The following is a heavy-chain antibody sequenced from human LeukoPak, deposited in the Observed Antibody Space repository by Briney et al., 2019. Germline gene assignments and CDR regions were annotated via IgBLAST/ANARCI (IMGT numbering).Heavy chain of an antibody. Sequence: SETLSLTCTVSGYSISSGYYWGWIRQPPGKGLEWIGSIYHSGSTYYNPSLKSRVTISVDTSKNQFSLKLSSVTAADTAVYYCARLTTRDSGDWGQGTLVTVSS. J-gene: IGHJ4*02. CDR3: ARLTTRDSGD. V-gene: IGHV4-38-2*02. CDR1: GYSISSGYY. CDR2: IYHSGST. D-gene: IGHD2-21*01.